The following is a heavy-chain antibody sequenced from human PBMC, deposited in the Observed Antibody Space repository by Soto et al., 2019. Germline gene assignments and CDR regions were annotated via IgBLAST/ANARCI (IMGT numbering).Heavy chain of an antibody. CDR1: GGSISSSSYY. J-gene: IGHJ4*02. CDR2: IYYSGST. Sequence: SETLSLTCTVSGGSISSSSYYWGWIRQPPGKGLEWIGSIYYSGSTYYNPSLKSRVTISVDTSKNQFSLKLSSVTAADTAVYYCARGSSSGEDYWGQGTLVTVSS. CDR3: ARGSSSGEDY. D-gene: IGHD6-6*01. V-gene: IGHV4-39*01.